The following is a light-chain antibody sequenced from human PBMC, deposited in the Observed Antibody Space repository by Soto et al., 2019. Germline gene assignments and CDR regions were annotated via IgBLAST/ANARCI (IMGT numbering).Light chain of an antibody. CDR1: QGIIDY. Sequence: DIQMTQSPSSLSASVGDRVTISCRASQGIIDYLAWYQQKPGKPPKLLIYAASTLQSGVPSRFSGSGSGTDFTLTISGLQLEDVATYFCQKYNSAPQTFGPGTKVGIK. V-gene: IGKV1-27*01. J-gene: IGKJ1*01. CDR2: AAS. CDR3: QKYNSAPQT.